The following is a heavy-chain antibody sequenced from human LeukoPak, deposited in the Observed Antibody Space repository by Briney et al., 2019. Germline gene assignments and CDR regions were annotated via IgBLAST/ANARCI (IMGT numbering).Heavy chain of an antibody. CDR3: VKLAEGGC. Sequence: GGSLRLSCSASGFTLSDYAMHWVRQAPGKGLDYVSAISGNGGSTYYADSVKGRFTISRDNSKDTLYLQMSSLRAEDTAVYYCVKLAEGGCWGQGTLVTVSS. V-gene: IGHV3-64D*09. J-gene: IGHJ4*02. CDR1: GFTLSDYA. CDR2: ISGNGGST. D-gene: IGHD2-15*01.